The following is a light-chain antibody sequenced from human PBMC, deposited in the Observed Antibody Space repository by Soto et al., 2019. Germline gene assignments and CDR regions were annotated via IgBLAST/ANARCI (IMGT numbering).Light chain of an antibody. CDR1: QSVSSY. J-gene: IGKJ3*01. CDR2: DAS. V-gene: IGKV3-11*01. Sequence: EIVLTQSPATLSLSPGERATLSCRASQSVSSYLAWYQQKPGQAPRLLIYDASNRATGIPARFSGSGSGTDFTLTISCLEPEDFAVYYCQQRRTFGHGTKVDIK. CDR3: QQRRT.